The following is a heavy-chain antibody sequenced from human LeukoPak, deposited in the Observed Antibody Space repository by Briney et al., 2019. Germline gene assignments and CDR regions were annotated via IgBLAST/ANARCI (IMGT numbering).Heavy chain of an antibody. CDR2: INYDGST. V-gene: IGHV4-39*07. Sequence: PSETLSLTSTVSGGSISISSYYWGWIRQPPGKWLEWIGYINYDGSTSYNPSLRSDATLSVATSKNQFSLKLSALTAASTAVYYCARDLYDSSGYHCDYWGEGTLVTVSS. D-gene: IGHD3-22*01. J-gene: IGHJ4*02. CDR3: ARDLYDSSGYHCDY. CDR1: GGSISISSYY.